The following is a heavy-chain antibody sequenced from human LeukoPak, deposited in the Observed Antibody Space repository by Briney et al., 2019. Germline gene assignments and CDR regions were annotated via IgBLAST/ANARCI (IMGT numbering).Heavy chain of an antibody. CDR2: IYPGDSDT. V-gene: IGHV5-51*01. Sequence: GESLKISCKGSGYSFTSYWIGWVRQMPGKGLEWMGIIYPGDSDTRYSPSFQGQVTISADKSISTAYLQWSSLKASDTAMYYCARRNRGFGSIKDAYYFDYWGQGTLVTVSS. CDR3: ARRNRGFGSIKDAYYFDY. D-gene: IGHD3-3*01. CDR1: GYSFTSYW. J-gene: IGHJ4*02.